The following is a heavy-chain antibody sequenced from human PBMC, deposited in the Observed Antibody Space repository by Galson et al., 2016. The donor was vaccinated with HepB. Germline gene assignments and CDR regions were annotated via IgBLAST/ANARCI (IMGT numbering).Heavy chain of an antibody. CDR3: AKDIRDYSYALDFDY. D-gene: IGHD5-18*01. V-gene: IGHV3-9*01. J-gene: IGHJ4*02. CDR1: GLTVSDYG. Sequence: SLRLSCAASGLTVSDYGMNWVRQAPGKGLEWVSGISWNSGSIGYADSVKGRFTISRDNAKNSLYLQMNSLRAEDTALYYCAKDIRDYSYALDFDYWGQGTLVTVSS. CDR2: ISWNSGSI.